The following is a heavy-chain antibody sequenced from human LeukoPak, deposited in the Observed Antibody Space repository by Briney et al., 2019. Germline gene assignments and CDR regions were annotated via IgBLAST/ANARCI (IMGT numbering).Heavy chain of an antibody. CDR2: IKQDGSEK. CDR1: GFTFSSYW. J-gene: IGHJ1*01. V-gene: IGHV3-7*01. Sequence: GGSLRLSCAASGFTFSSYWMSWVRQAPGKGLEWVANIKQDGSEKYYVDSVKGRFTISRDNAKNSLYLQMNSLRAEDTAVYFCARSRYTVSSAAYSEYFRVWGQGTLVTVSS. CDR3: ARSRYTVSSAAYSEYFRV. D-gene: IGHD6-6*01.